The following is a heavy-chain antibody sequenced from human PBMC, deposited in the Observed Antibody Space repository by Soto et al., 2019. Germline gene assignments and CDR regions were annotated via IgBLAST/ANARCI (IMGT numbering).Heavy chain of an antibody. CDR2: IYHSGST. CDR3: ARIAAAGTYFQH. V-gene: IGHV4-4*02. J-gene: IGHJ1*01. Sequence: QVQLQESGPGLVKPSGTLSLTCAVSGGSISSSNWWSWVRQPPGKGLEWIGEIYHSGSTNYNPSRKGRVTISVDKSKNQFSLKLSSVTAADTAVYSCARIAAAGTYFQHWGQGTLVTVSS. CDR1: GGSISSSNW. D-gene: IGHD6-13*01.